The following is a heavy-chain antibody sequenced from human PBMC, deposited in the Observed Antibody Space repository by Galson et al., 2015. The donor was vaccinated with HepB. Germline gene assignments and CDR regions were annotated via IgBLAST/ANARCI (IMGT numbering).Heavy chain of an antibody. CDR1: GFTFSSYG. V-gene: IGHV3-33*08. CDR2: IWYDGSNK. D-gene: IGHD6-19*01. CDR3: GRDINPRQQWQVAHRY. J-gene: IGHJ4*02. Sequence: SLRLSCAASGFTFSSYGMHWVRQAPGKGLEWVAVIWYDGSNKYYADSVKGRFTISRDNSKNTLYLQMNSLRAEDTAVYYCGRDINPRQQWQVAHRYWGQGTQVTVSS.